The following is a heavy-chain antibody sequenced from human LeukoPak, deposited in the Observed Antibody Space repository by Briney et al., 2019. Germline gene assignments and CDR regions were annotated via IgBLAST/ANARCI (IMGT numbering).Heavy chain of an antibody. J-gene: IGHJ4*02. CDR1: GFTYSSYA. V-gene: IGHV3-23*01. D-gene: IGHD6-13*01. Sequence: GGSLRLSCAASGFTYSSYAMSWVRQAPGKGLEWVSGIINSGGITYYADSVKGRFTISRDISKSTPYLQMNSLRAEDTALYYCARSSKTAGTIYSFDYWGQGTLVTVSS. CDR3: ARSSKTAGTIYSFDY. CDR2: IINSGGIT.